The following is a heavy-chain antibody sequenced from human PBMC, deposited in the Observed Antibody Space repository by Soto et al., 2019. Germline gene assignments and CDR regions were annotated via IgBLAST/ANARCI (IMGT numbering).Heavy chain of an antibody. Sequence: QVQLVQSGAEVKRPGASVKVSCKTSGYTFTKYDISWVRQAPGQGLEWLGLISPNSGRPSYAQKIEGRVTMTTDTSTTTAYLELRSLRSDDTAVYHCVRQYYDFWTDYPDFDYWGQGTLVTVSS. CDR2: ISPNSGRP. J-gene: IGHJ4*02. CDR3: VRQYYDFWTDYPDFDY. V-gene: IGHV1-18*04. D-gene: IGHD3-3*01. CDR1: GYTFTKYD.